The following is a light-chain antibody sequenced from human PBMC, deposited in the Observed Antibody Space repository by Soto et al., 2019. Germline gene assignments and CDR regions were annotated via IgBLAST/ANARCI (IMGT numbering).Light chain of an antibody. V-gene: IGKV4-1*01. CDR3: QQYYSTPYT. Sequence: DIVMTQSPDSLAVSLGERATINCKSSQSVLYSSNNKNYLAWYQQKPGQPPKLLIYWASTRESGVPGRFSGSGSGTEFTLTISSLQAEYVAVYYCQQYYSTPYTFGQGTKLEIK. CDR2: WAS. CDR1: QSVLYSSNNKNY. J-gene: IGKJ2*01.